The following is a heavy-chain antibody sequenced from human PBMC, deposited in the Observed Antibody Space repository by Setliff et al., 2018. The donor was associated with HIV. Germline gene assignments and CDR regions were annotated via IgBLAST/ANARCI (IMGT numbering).Heavy chain of an antibody. CDR2: IYHSGIT. V-gene: IGHV4-38-2*02. Sequence: SETLSLTCTVSGYSISSGYYWGWIRQPPGKGLEWIGSIYHSGITYYNSSLKSRVTISVDTSKNQFSLKLSSVTAADTAVYYCARDPGYYYDSSGYSYYYMDVWGKGTTVTVSS. J-gene: IGHJ6*03. CDR1: GYSISSGYY. CDR3: ARDPGYYYDSSGYSYYYMDV. D-gene: IGHD3-22*01.